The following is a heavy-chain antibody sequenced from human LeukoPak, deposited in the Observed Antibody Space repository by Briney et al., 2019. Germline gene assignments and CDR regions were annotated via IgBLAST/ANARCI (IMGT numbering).Heavy chain of an antibody. CDR1: GGSISSYH. J-gene: IGHJ4*02. D-gene: IGHD1-26*01. CDR2: MSTSGST. V-gene: IGHV4-4*07. CDR3: ARSSGIFYFAS. Sequence: PSETLSLTCTVSGGSISSYHWIWIRQPAGKGLEWIGRMSTSGSTNYNPSLKSRVTMSIDTSKNQFSPKLSSVTAADTAVYYCARSSGIFYFASWGQGTLVTVSS.